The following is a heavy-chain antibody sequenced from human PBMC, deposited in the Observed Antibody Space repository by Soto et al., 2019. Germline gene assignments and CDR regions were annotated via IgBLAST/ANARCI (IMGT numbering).Heavy chain of an antibody. D-gene: IGHD7-27*01. CDR2: IYYNGNT. J-gene: IGHJ4*02. CDR1: GGSISNHY. Sequence: SETLSLTCTVSGGSISNHYWSWTRQPPGKGLEWIGYIYYNGNTNYNPSLKSRVTMSVDTSKNQISLKLSSVTAADTAVYYCARANSYSEYWGQGALVTVAS. CDR3: ARANSYSEY. V-gene: IGHV4-59*11.